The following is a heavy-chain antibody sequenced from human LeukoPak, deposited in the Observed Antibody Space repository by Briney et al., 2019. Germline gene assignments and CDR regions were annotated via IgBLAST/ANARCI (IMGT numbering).Heavy chain of an antibody. CDR3: ARVVSGRPEGGREV. CDR1: GGTFSSYA. J-gene: IGHJ6*01. CDR2: IIPILGIA. Sequence: ASVTVSCKASGGTFSSYAISWVRQAPGPGLEWMGRIIPILGIADYVQKFQGRVTITANKSKGTDYMELSGVRCEGTAVYCGARVVSGRPEGGREVGGQGTTVTVS. D-gene: IGHD1-26*01. V-gene: IGHV1-69*04.